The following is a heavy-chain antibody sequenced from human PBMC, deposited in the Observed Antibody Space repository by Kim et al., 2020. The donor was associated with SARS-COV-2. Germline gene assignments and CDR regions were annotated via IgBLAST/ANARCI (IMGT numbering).Heavy chain of an antibody. CDR2: IYYSGST. Sequence: SETLSLTCTVSGGSISSSSYYWGWIRQPPGKGLEWIGSIYYSGSTYYNPSLKSRVTISVDTSKNQFSLKLSSVTAADTAVYYCASLPRGPSTVVDDYWGQGTLVTVSS. V-gene: IGHV4-39*01. CDR3: ASLPRGPSTVVDDY. CDR1: GGSISSSSYY. D-gene: IGHD4-17*01. J-gene: IGHJ4*02.